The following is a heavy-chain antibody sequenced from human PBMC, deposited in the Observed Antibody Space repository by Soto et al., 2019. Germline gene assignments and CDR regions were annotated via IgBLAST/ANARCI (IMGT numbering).Heavy chain of an antibody. J-gene: IGHJ3*02. V-gene: IGHV3-64*01. CDR2: ISSNGGST. CDR3: ARDSPITYYDFWSGSPRGAFDI. CDR1: GFTFSSYA. Sequence: GGSLRLSCAASGFTFSSYAMHWVRQAPGKGLEYVSAISSNGGSTYYANSVKGRFTISRDNSKNTLYLQMGSLRAEDMAVYYCARDSPITYYDFWSGSPRGAFDIWGQGTMVTVSS. D-gene: IGHD3-3*01.